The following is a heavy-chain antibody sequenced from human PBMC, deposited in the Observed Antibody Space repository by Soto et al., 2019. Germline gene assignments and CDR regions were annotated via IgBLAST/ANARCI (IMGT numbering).Heavy chain of an antibody. V-gene: IGHV1-69*02. Sequence: QAQLVQSGAEVKKPGSSVKVSCKASGGTFNRETFSWVRQAPGQGLQWMGRVIPVLDLEDYAQKFEGRVTITADTSTTTVYLDLSGLGSDDTAVFYCARGGKLGGDLDVWGKGTPVIVSS. D-gene: IGHD3-10*01. CDR3: ARGGKLGGDLDV. CDR2: VIPVLDLE. J-gene: IGHJ6*04. CDR1: GGTFNRET.